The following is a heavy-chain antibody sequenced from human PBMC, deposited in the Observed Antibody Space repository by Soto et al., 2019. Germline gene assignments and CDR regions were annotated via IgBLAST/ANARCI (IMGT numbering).Heavy chain of an antibody. J-gene: IGHJ4*02. CDR2: ISYDGSNK. CDR3: ARDGVNSEYYYDSSGYSASDY. CDR1: GFTFSSYA. V-gene: IGHV3-30-3*01. D-gene: IGHD3-22*01. Sequence: QVQLVESGGGVVQPGRSLRLSCAASGFTFSSYAMHWVRQAPGKGLEWVAVISYDGSNKYYADSVKGRFTISRDNSKNTLYLKMNSLRAEDTAVYYCARDGVNSEYYYDSSGYSASDYWGQGTLVTVSS.